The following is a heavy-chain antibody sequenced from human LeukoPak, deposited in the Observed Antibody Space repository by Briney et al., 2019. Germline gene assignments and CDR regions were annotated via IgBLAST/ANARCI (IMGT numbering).Heavy chain of an antibody. CDR2: ISGSGSST. Sequence: GGTLRLSCAASGFTFSSYGMSWVRQAPGKGLEWVSAISGSGSSTYYAASVKGRFTISRDNSKNTLYLQMNSLRAEDTAIYYCARRGYSDSSGYDYWGQGTLVTASS. D-gene: IGHD3-22*01. J-gene: IGHJ4*02. CDR3: ARRGYSDSSGYDY. V-gene: IGHV3-23*01. CDR1: GFTFSSYG.